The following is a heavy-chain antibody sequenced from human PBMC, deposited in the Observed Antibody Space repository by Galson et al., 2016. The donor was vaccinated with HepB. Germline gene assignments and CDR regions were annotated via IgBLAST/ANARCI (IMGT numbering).Heavy chain of an antibody. V-gene: IGHV1-46*01. CDR3: AREFGDCSSLTCSRQCLDN. CDR2: LNPSNSNT. J-gene: IGHJ4*02. Sequence: SVKVSCKASGYSFTNYYLHWVRQAPGQGLEWMGILNPSNSNTRYADAFQDRVTMTIDTSTTTFYMELSSLRSEDTAVYYCAREFGDCSSLTCSRQCLDNWGQGTLVSVSS. D-gene: IGHD3-10*01. CDR1: GYSFTNYY.